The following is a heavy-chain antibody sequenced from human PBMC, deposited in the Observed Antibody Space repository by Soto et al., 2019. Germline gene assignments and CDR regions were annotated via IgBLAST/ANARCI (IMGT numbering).Heavy chain of an antibody. J-gene: IGHJ4*02. V-gene: IGHV3-33*01. Sequence: QVQLVESGGGVVQPGRSLRLSCAASGFTFSSYGMHWVRQAPGKGLEWVAVIWYDGSNKYYADSVKGRFTISRDNSKNTLYLQMDSLRAEDTAGYYWASGLQGQGDPFFDYWGQGTLVTVSS. CDR3: ASGLQGQGDPFFDY. CDR1: GFTFSSYG. CDR2: IWYDGSNK. D-gene: IGHD2-21*02.